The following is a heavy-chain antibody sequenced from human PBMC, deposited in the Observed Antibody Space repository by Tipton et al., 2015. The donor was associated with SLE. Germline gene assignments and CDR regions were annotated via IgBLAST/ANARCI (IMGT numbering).Heavy chain of an antibody. V-gene: IGHV4-59*08. D-gene: IGHD2-21*02. CDR3: ARGMVTWRGAIIGVDV. CDR1: GASINSYF. Sequence: TLSLTCTVSGASINSYFWSWLRQPPGKGLEWIGYISYGGGTNYNPSLKSRVTMSVDTAKKQFSLKLTSVTAADTAVYYCARGMVTWRGAIIGVDVWGPVTTVNVSS. J-gene: IGHJ6*02. CDR2: ISYGGGT.